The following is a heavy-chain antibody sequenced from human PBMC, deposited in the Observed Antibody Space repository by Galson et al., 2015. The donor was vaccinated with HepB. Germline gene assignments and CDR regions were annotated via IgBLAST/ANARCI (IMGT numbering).Heavy chain of an antibody. CDR2: ISSGGTYI. Sequence: SLRLSCAASGFTFSSYSMNWVRQAPGKGLEWVSSISSGGTYIYYADSMKGRFTISRDNAKNSLFLQMNSLRAEDTAVYYCARVYYYDSSGYSHVGFDYWGQGTL. D-gene: IGHD3-22*01. CDR3: ARVYYYDSSGYSHVGFDY. J-gene: IGHJ4*02. CDR1: GFTFSSYS. V-gene: IGHV3-21*01.